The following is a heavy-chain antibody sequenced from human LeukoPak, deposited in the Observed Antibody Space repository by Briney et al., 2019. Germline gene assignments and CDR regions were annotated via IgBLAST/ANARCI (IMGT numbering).Heavy chain of an antibody. CDR3: AKDHGFYSSGWNPLFDF. D-gene: IGHD6-19*01. CDR1: GFTFSSYG. Sequence: GGSLRLSCAASGFTFSSYGMHWVRQAPGKGLEWVAVIWYDGSNKYYADSVKGRFTISRDNSKNALYLQMNSLRAEDTAVYYCAKDHGFYSSGWNPLFDFWGQGTLVTVSS. V-gene: IGHV3-33*06. CDR2: IWYDGSNK. J-gene: IGHJ4*02.